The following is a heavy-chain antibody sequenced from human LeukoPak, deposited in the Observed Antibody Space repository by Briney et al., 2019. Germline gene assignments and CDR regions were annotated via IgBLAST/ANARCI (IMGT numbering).Heavy chain of an antibody. J-gene: IGHJ3*02. CDR3: ARQATSGSYYSGFDI. Sequence: SETLSLTCSVSGGSISSYSWTWIRQPPGKGLEWIGFIDYSGSGNYNPSLKSRVTISADPSTNHFSLNLTSVTAADTAVYYCARQATSGSYYSGFDIWGQGTKVTVSS. V-gene: IGHV4-59*08. D-gene: IGHD1-26*01. CDR2: IDYSGSG. CDR1: GGSISSYS.